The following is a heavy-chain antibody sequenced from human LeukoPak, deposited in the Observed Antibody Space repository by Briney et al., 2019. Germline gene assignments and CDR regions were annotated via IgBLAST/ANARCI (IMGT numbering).Heavy chain of an antibody. CDR3: ARDFTTWGYSGLFDY. J-gene: IGHJ4*02. V-gene: IGHV3-11*06. CDR1: GFIFSDYY. Sequence: GGSLRLSCAASGFIFSDYYMSWIRQAPGKGLEWVSYISSSNSYTNYADSVKGRFTISRDNAKKSLYLEMNSLRAEDTAVYYCARDFTTWGYSGLFDYWGQGTLVTVSS. D-gene: IGHD1-26*01. CDR2: ISSSNSYT.